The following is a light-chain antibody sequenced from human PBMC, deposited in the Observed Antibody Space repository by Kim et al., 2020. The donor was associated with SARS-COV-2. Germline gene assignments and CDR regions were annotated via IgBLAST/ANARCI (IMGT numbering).Light chain of an antibody. J-gene: IGKJ4*01. CDR2: AAS. Sequence: SPEDPVPLFCRASQTVPNNYLAWLQQKPGQAPRLLIFAASSRATGIPDRFSGSGSGTDFTLSINRLEPEDFAVYYCQHYGSSPCTFGGGTKVDIK. V-gene: IGKV3-20*01. CDR1: QTVPNNY. CDR3: QHYGSSPCT.